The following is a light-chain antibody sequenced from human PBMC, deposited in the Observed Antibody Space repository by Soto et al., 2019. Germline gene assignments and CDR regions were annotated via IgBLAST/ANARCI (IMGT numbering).Light chain of an antibody. J-gene: IGKJ1*01. Sequence: DIQMTQSPSTLSASVGDRVTITCRASQSISSWLAWYQQKPGKAPKLLIYDASSLESGVPSRFSGSGSGTEFTLTISSLQPDDFATYYCQQYSDSSGAFGQGTKV. CDR1: QSISSW. CDR3: QQYSDSSGA. CDR2: DAS. V-gene: IGKV1-5*01.